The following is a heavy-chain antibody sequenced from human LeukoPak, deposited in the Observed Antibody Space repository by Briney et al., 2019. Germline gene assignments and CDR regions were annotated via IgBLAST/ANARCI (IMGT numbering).Heavy chain of an antibody. V-gene: IGHV4-59*12. CDR1: GASISSYY. CDR3: ARDIPPGPGSGTFLDY. CDR2: ISNSGST. J-gene: IGHJ4*02. D-gene: IGHD3-10*01. Sequence: SETLSLTCTVSGASISSYYWSWIRQPPGKGLEWIGYISNSGSTNYNPSLKSRVTISIDTSKNQFSLKLSSVTAADTAVYYCARDIPPGPGSGTFLDYWGQGTLVTVSS.